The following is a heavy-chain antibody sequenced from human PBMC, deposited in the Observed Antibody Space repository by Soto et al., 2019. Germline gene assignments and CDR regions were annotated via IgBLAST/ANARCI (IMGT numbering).Heavy chain of an antibody. CDR2: ISSSSSYI. V-gene: IGHV3-21*01. J-gene: IGHJ6*02. CDR1: GFTFSSYS. D-gene: IGHD2-2*01. Sequence: PGGSLRLSCAASGFTFSSYSMNWVRQAPGKGLEWVSSISSSSSYIYYADSVKGRFTISRDNAKSSLYLQMNSLRAEDTAVYYCARDKIVVVPAAQGGYYYYVMDVWGQGTTVTVSS. CDR3: ARDKIVVVPAAQGGYYYYVMDV.